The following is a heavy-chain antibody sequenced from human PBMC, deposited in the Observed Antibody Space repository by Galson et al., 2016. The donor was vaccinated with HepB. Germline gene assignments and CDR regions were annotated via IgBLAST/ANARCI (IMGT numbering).Heavy chain of an antibody. J-gene: IGHJ4*02. Sequence: SVKVSCKASGYTFTNNDVNWVRQAPGQGLEWVGWMNAKSGDTGYAQNFQDRVTMTRDTSVSTAYLELSSLRSEDTAVYFCARDREPETTMPIFDHWGQGVLVTVSS. V-gene: IGHV1-8*01. D-gene: IGHD4-17*01. CDR3: ARDREPETTMPIFDH. CDR2: MNAKSGDT. CDR1: GYTFTNND.